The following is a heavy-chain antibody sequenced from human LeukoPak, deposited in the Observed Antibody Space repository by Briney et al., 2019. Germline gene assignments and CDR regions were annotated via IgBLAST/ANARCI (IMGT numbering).Heavy chain of an antibody. J-gene: IGHJ4*02. CDR2: ISSSSSYI. CDR1: GFTFSSYS. V-gene: IGHV3-21*01. CDR3: ARGDNVWGSYRYTDY. D-gene: IGHD3-16*02. Sequence: GGSLRLSCAASGFTFSSYSMNWVRQAPGKGLEWVSSISSSSSYIYYADSVKGRFAISRDNAKNSLYLQMNSLRAEDTAVYYCARGDNVWGSYRYTDYWGQGTLVTVSS.